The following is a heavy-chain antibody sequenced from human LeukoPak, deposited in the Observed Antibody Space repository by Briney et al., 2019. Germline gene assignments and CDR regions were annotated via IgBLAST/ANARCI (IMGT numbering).Heavy chain of an antibody. V-gene: IGHV1-46*01. J-gene: IGHJ4*02. CDR2: INPSGGST. D-gene: IGHD4-17*01. CDR3: ARSTMGVTTSPFYFDY. Sequence: ASVKVSCKASGYTFTSYYMHWVRQAPGQGLEWMGIINPSGGSTSYAQKFQGRVTMTRDTSTSTVYMELSSLRSEDTAVYYCARSTMGVTTSPFYFDYWGQGTLVTVSP. CDR1: GYTFTSYY.